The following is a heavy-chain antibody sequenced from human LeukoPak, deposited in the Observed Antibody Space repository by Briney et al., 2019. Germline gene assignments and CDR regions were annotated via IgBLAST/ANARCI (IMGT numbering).Heavy chain of an antibody. CDR3: ARGVWELLYGWFDP. CDR2: IIPIFGTA. V-gene: IGHV1-69*05. J-gene: IGHJ5*02. Sequence: SVKVSCKASGGTFSSYAISWVRQAPGQGLEWMGGIIPIFGTANYAQKFQGKVTITTDESTSTAYMELSSLRSEDTAVYYCARGVWELLYGWFDPWGQGTLVTVSS. D-gene: IGHD1-26*01. CDR1: GGTFSSYA.